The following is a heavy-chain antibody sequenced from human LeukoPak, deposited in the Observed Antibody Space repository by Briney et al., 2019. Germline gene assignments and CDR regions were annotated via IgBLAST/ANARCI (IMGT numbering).Heavy chain of an antibody. CDR2: IYYTGST. V-gene: IGHV4-59*01. CDR3: ARNYGGAYYLDY. CDR1: GGSISWYY. D-gene: IGHD4/OR15-4a*01. Sequence: PSETLSLTCTVSGGSISWYYWSWIRQPPGKGLEWIGYIYYTGSTNYNPSLKSRVTISVDTPRDDFSLKLTSVTAADTAVYYCARNYGGAYYLDYWGQGTLVTVSS. J-gene: IGHJ4*02.